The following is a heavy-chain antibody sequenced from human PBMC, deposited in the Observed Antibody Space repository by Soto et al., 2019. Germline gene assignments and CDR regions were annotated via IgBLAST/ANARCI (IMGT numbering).Heavy chain of an antibody. J-gene: IGHJ6*02. D-gene: IGHD3-3*01. CDR1: GGSISSGGYY. Sequence: SETLSLTCTVSGGSISSGGYYWSWIRQQPGKGLEWIGYIYYSGSTYYNPSLKSRVTISVDTSKNQFSLKLSSVTAADTAVYYCASDSTAGYDFWSGYPPTGYYGMDVWGQGTTVTVSS. CDR3: ASDSTAGYDFWSGYPPTGYYGMDV. V-gene: IGHV4-31*03. CDR2: IYYSGST.